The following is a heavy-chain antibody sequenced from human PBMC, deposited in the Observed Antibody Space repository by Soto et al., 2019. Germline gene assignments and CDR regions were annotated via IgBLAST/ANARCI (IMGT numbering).Heavy chain of an antibody. CDR2: ISAHNGNT. CDR1: GYTFTSYG. J-gene: IGHJ4*02. CDR3: ARGRYGDY. Sequence: QVHLVQSGAEVKKPGASVKVSCKASGYTFTSYGITWVRQAPGQGLERMGWISAHNGNTDYAQKLQGRVIVTRDPSTSPAYMELRSLISDDTAVYYCARGRYGDYWGQGALVTVSS. D-gene: IGHD1-1*01. V-gene: IGHV1-18*01.